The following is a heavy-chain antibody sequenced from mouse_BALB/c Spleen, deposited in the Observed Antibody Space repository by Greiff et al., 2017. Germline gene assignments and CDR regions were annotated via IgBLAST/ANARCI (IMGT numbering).Heavy chain of an antibody. CDR2: IYPGSGNT. Sequence: QVQLKESGPELVKPGASVKISCKASGYTFTDYFINWVKQKPGQGLEWIGWIYPGSGNTKYNEKFKGKATLTVDTSSSTAYMQLSSLTSEDTAVYFCARSDGNYGWYFDVWGAGTTVTVSS. CDR1: GYTFTDYF. J-gene: IGHJ1*01. D-gene: IGHD2-1*01. V-gene: IGHV1-84*02. CDR3: ARSDGNYGWYFDV.